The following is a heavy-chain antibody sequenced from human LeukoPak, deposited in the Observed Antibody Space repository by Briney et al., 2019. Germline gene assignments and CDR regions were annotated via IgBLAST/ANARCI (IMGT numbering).Heavy chain of an antibody. Sequence: GESLRLSCAVSGYTFSNAWMSWVRRPPGRGLEWVGRIKSKTDGGTTDSAAPVKGRFTIPRDDSKNTLDLQMKSLDTEDTAVYYCNTGPFLYYSYHYYMDVWGKRTTDTVSS. CDR3: NTGPFLYYSYHYYMDV. CDR2: IKSKTDGGTT. J-gene: IGHJ6*03. CDR1: GYTFSNAW. D-gene: IGHD2/OR15-2a*01. V-gene: IGHV3-15*01.